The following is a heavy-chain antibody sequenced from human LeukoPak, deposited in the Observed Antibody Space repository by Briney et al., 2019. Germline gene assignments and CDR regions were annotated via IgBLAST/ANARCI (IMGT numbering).Heavy chain of an antibody. Sequence: PGGSLRLSCAASGFTFSSYSMNWVRQAPGKGLEWVSSISSSSSYIYYADSVKGRFTISRDNAKNSLYLQMNSLRAEDTAVYYCARDLSRVLSSSLYYYFDYWGQGTLVTVSS. D-gene: IGHD6-13*01. CDR2: ISSSSSYI. CDR3: ARDLSRVLSSSLYYYFDY. J-gene: IGHJ4*02. V-gene: IGHV3-21*01. CDR1: GFTFSSYS.